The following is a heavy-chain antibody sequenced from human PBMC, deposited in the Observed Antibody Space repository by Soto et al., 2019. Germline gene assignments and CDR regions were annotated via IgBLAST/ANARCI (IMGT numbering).Heavy chain of an antibody. V-gene: IGHV3-7*03. D-gene: IGHD3-22*01. J-gene: IGHJ4*02. CDR2: INQDGSDK. CDR1: GFTSSGYW. Sequence: EVQLVQSGGGLVQPGGSLRLSCAASGFTSSGYWMTWVRQAPGKGLEWVANINQDGSDKYYVDSVKGRFTISRDNAKNSLYLQMNSLRAEDTAVYYCAKEEVGDSSGYLNDYWGQGTLVTVSS. CDR3: AKEEVGDSSGYLNDY.